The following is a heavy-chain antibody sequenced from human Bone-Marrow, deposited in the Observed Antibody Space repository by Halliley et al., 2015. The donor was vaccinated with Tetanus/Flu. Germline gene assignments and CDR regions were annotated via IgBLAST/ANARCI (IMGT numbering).Heavy chain of an antibody. CDR2: IYHSGST. V-gene: IGHV4-30-2*01. CDR3: ARVIRPGYGGYVTGRFAP. CDR1: GGSISSGGYS. D-gene: IGHD4-17*01. J-gene: IGHJ5*02. Sequence: TLSLTCAVSGGSISSGGYSWSWIRQPPGKGLEWIGYIYHSGSTYYNPSLKSRVTISVDRSKNQFSLKLSSVTAADTAVYDCARVIRPGYGGYVTGRFAPWGQGALVAVSS.